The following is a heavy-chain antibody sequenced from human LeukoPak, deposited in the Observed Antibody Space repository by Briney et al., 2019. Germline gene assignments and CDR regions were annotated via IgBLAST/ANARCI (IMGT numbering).Heavy chain of an antibody. CDR3: AKDAKLYSGWYY. D-gene: IGHD5-12*01. Sequence: PGGSLRLSCAASGFTFSSYGMHWVRQAPGKGLEWVAVISYDGSNKYYADSVKGRFTISRDNSKNTLYLQMNSLRAEDTAVYYCAKDAKLYSGWYYWGQGTLVTVSS. V-gene: IGHV3-30*18. CDR2: ISYDGSNK. J-gene: IGHJ4*02. CDR1: GFTFSSYG.